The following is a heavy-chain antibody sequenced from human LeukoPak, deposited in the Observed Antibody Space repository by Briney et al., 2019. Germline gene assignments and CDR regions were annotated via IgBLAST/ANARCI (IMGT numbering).Heavy chain of an antibody. D-gene: IGHD3-16*02. CDR2: INHSGST. CDR1: GGSFSGYY. Sequence: SETLSLTCAVYGGSFSGYYWSWIRQPPGKGLEWIGEINHSGSTNYNSSLKSRVTISVDTSKNQFSLKLSSVTAADTAVYYCARGPIMITFGGVIAHSSYFDYWGQGTLVTVPS. V-gene: IGHV4-34*01. CDR3: ARGPIMITFGGVIAHSSYFDY. J-gene: IGHJ4*02.